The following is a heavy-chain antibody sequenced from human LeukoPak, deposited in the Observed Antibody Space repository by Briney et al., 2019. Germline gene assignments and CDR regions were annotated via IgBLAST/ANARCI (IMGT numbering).Heavy chain of an antibody. Sequence: GALRLSCAASGFTFSSYSMNWVRQAPGKGLEWVSSISSSSSYIYYADSVKGRFTISRDNAKNSLYLQMNSLRAEDTAVYYCARDPLKDIVVVPAATDYWGQGTLVTVSS. CDR3: ARDPLKDIVVVPAATDY. D-gene: IGHD2-2*01. V-gene: IGHV3-21*01. J-gene: IGHJ4*02. CDR1: GFTFSSYS. CDR2: ISSSSSYI.